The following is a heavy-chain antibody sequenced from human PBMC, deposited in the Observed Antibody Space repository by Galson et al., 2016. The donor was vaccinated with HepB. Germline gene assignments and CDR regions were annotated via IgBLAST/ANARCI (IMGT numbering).Heavy chain of an antibody. V-gene: IGHV3-74*03. D-gene: IGHD2-21*01. CDR1: GFTFSTFW. J-gene: IGHJ3*01. CDR3: TRQEVTSYSDAFDL. Sequence: SLRLSCAASGFTFSTFWMHWVRQAPGKGLLWVSRISSDGSFTTYADSVKGRFTVSRDNMRNTLFLKMDDLRAEDTATYFCTRQEVTSYSDAFDLWGQGTRVAVSS. CDR2: ISSDGSFT.